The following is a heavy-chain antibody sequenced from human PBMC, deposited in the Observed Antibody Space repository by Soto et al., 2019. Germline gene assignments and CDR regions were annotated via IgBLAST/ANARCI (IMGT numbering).Heavy chain of an antibody. CDR1: GGSISSGGYY. V-gene: IGHV4-31*03. CDR3: ATGTLGSFDY. CDR2: IYYSGST. D-gene: IGHD7-27*01. Sequence: SETLSLTCTVSGGSISSGGYYWSWIRQHPGKGLEWIGYIYYSGSTYYNPSLKSRVTISVDTSKNQFSLKLSSVTAADTAVYYCATGTLGSFDYWGQGTLVTVSS. J-gene: IGHJ4*02.